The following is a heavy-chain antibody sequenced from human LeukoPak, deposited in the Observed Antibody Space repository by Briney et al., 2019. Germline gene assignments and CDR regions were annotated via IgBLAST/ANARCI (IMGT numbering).Heavy chain of an antibody. CDR3: ARGTVGATA. Sequence: ASVKVSCKASGYTFTDHDINWVRQATGQGLEWMAWMNPNSGNTGFAQKFQGRVALTRDTSISTAYMELSSLRYEDTAVYYCARGTVGATAWGQGTLVTVSS. CDR1: GYTFTDHD. D-gene: IGHD1-26*01. J-gene: IGHJ4*02. CDR2: MNPNSGNT. V-gene: IGHV1-8*03.